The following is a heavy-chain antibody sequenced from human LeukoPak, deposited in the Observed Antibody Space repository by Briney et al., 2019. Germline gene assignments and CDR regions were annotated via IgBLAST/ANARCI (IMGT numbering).Heavy chain of an antibody. CDR1: GFTFSSYA. Sequence: GGSLRLSCAASGFTFSSYAMHWVRQAPGKGLEWVAVISYDGSNKYYADSVKGRFTISRDNSKNTLYLQMNSLRAEDTAVYYCARVTPYYFDYWGRGTLVTVSS. J-gene: IGHJ4*02. V-gene: IGHV3-30-3*01. CDR2: ISYDGSNK. CDR3: ARVTPYYFDY.